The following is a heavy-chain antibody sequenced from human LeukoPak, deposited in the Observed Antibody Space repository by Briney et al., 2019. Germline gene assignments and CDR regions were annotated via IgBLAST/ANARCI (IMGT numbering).Heavy chain of an antibody. V-gene: IGHV3-74*01. CDR1: GFTFSSYW. D-gene: IGHD3-10*01. CDR2: INSDGSTT. Sequence: GGSPRLSCGASGFTFSSYWMHWVRQAPGKGLVWISRINSDGSTTSYADSVKGRFTISRDNAKNTLYLQMNSLRAEDTAVYYCARGNYYGQDYWGQGTLVTVSS. J-gene: IGHJ4*02. CDR3: ARGNYYGQDY.